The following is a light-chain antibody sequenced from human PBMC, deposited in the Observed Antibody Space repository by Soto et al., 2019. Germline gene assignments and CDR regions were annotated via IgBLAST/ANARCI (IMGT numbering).Light chain of an antibody. Sequence: DIVLTQSPGTLCLSPGERATLSCRASQSVSSSYLAWYQQKPGQAPRLLIYGASSRATDIPDRFSGSGSGTDFTLTISRLEPEDFAVYYCQQYARSPLTFGGGTKVEIK. CDR1: QSVSSSY. CDR2: GAS. CDR3: QQYARSPLT. J-gene: IGKJ4*01. V-gene: IGKV3-20*01.